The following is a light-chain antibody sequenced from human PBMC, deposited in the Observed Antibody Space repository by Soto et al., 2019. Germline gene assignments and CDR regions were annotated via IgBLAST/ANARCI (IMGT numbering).Light chain of an antibody. CDR3: AAWDDSLSTYV. J-gene: IGLJ1*01. V-gene: IGLV1-47*02. CDR2: TNN. Sequence: QSVLTQPPSASGTPGQRVTISCSGSSSNIGRNSVYWYQQLPGTAPKLLIYTNNQRPSGVPDRFSGSKSGTSASLAISGLRSEDEDDYYCAAWDDSLSTYVFGNGTKLTVL. CDR1: SSNIGRNS.